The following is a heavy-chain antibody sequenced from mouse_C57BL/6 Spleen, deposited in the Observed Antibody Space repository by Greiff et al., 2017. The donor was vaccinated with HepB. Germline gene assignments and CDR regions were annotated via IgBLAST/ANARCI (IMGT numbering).Heavy chain of an antibody. V-gene: IGHV5-17*01. CDR2: ISSGSSTI. J-gene: IGHJ2*01. CDR1: GFTFSDYG. CDR3: ARGTTVVAFDY. Sequence: DVMLVESGGGLVKPGGSLKLSCAASGFTFSDYGMHWVRQAPEKGLEWVAYISSGSSTIYYADTVKGRFTISRDNAKNTLFLRMTSLRSEDTAMYYCARGTTVVAFDYWGQGTTLTVSS. D-gene: IGHD1-1*01.